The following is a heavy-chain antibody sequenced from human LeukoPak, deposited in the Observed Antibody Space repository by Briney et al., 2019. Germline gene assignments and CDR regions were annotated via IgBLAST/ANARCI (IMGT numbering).Heavy chain of an antibody. D-gene: IGHD5-12*01. CDR1: GYTFTGYY. J-gene: IGHJ4*02. CDR2: INPNSGGT. CDR3: ARDLDIVATILDY. Sequence: GASVKVSCKASGYTFTGYYMHWVRQAPGQGLEWMGWINPNSGGTNCAQRFQGRVTMTRDTSISTAYMELSRLRSDDTAVYYCARDLDIVATILDYWGQGTLVTVSS. V-gene: IGHV1-2*02.